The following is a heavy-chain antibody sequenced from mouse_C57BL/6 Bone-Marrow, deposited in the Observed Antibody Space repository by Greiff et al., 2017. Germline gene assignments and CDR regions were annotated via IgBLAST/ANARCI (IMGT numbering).Heavy chain of an antibody. Sequence: EVKLLESGGGLVKPGGSLKLSCAASGFTFSSYAMSWVRQTPEKRLEWVATISDGGSYTYYPDNVKGRFTISRDNAKNNLYLQMSHLKSEDTAMYYCAGASYDSYAMDYWGQGTSVTVSS. J-gene: IGHJ4*01. D-gene: IGHD2-4*01. CDR1: GFTFSSYA. V-gene: IGHV5-4*03. CDR2: ISDGGSYT. CDR3: AGASYDSYAMDY.